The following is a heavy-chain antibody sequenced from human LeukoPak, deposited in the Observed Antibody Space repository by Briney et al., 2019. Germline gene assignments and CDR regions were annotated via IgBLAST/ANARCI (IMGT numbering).Heavy chain of an antibody. CDR3: ARDFEEYCSSTSCYAPYYYYGMDV. J-gene: IGHJ6*02. CDR1: GFTFSSYW. V-gene: IGHV3-74*01. Sequence: GGSLRLSCAASGFTFSSYWMHWVRQAPGKGLVWVSRINSDGSSTSYADSVKGRFTISRDNAKNTLYLQMNSLRAEDTAVYYCARDFEEYCSSTSCYAPYYYYGMDVWGQGTTVTVSS. D-gene: IGHD2-2*01. CDR2: INSDGSST.